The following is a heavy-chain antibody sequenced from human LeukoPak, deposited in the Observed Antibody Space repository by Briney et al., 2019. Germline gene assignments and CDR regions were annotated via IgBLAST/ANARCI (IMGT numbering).Heavy chain of an antibody. CDR3: ATPMPYYDSSGYYSDYYYGMDV. CDR2: IIPIFGIA. CDR1: GVTFSSYA. J-gene: IGHJ6*02. V-gene: IGHV1-69*04. Sequence: SVKVSCKASGVTFSSYAISWVRQAPGQGLEWMGRIIPIFGIANYAQKFQGRVTITADKSTSTAYMELSSLRSEDTAVYYCATPMPYYDSSGYYSDYYYGMDVWGQGTTVTVSS. D-gene: IGHD3-22*01.